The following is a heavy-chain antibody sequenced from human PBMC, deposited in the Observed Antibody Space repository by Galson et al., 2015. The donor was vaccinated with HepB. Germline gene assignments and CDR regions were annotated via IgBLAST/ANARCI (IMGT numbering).Heavy chain of an antibody. Sequence: SLRLSCAASGFTFINYAMSWARQAPGRGLEWVSGISASGGRTYYADSVKGRFTISRDNSKNKLYLEMNSLRVEDTAEYYCAKDGGDCSDGECYYFDCWGQGTLVTVSS. CDR1: GFTFINYA. V-gene: IGHV3-23*01. D-gene: IGHD2-15*01. CDR2: ISASGGRT. J-gene: IGHJ4*02. CDR3: AKDGGDCSDGECYYFDC.